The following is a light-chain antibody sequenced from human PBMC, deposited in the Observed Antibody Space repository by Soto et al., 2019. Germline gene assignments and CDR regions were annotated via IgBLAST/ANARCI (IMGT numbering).Light chain of an antibody. CDR2: DAS. Sequence: GDRVTITCRASQSISSWLAWYQQKPGKAPKLLIYDASSLESGVPSRFSGSGSGTEFTLTIISLQPDDFATYYCQQYNSYPTFGQGTRLEIK. J-gene: IGKJ5*01. CDR3: QQYNSYPT. CDR1: QSISSW. V-gene: IGKV1-5*01.